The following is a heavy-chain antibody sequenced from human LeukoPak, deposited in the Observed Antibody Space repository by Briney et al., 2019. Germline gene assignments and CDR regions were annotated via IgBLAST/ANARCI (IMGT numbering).Heavy chain of an antibody. V-gene: IGHV3-11*01. Sequence: PGGSLRLSCAASGFTFSDYYMSWIRHAPGRGLEWGSYISSSGSTIYYADSVKGRFTISRHNDKNSLYLQMTRLRAEDTAVYYCTRKGRAYYDSSGNDYWGQETLVTVSS. CDR2: ISSSGSTI. CDR1: GFTFSDYY. CDR3: TRKGRAYYDSSGNDY. D-gene: IGHD3-22*01. J-gene: IGHJ4*02.